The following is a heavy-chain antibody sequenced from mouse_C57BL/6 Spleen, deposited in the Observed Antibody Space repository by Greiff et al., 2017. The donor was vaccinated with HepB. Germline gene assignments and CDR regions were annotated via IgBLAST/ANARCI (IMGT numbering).Heavy chain of an antibody. CDR3: TRSLGIDV. CDR2: IDPETGGT. CDR1: GYTFTDYE. J-gene: IGHJ1*03. Sequence: QVQLKESGAELVRPGASVTLSCKASGYTFTDYEMHWVKQTPVHGLEWIGAIDPETGGTAYNQKFKGKAILTADKSSSTAYMELRSLTSEDSAVYYCTRSLGIDVWAQGPRSPSPQ. D-gene: IGHD4-1*01. V-gene: IGHV1-15*01.